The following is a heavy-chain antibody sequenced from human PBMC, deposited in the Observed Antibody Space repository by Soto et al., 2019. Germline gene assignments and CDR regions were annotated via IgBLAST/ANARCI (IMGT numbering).Heavy chain of an antibody. CDR1: GGTFSTYA. CDR2: IIPVLGTT. D-gene: IGHD6-19*01. V-gene: IGHV1-69*08. Sequence: QVQLVQSGAEVKEPGSSVKVSCRASGGTFSTYAVSWVRQAPGQGPEWMGRIIPVLGTTNYAQRFQGRITIIADKATSSAYMEFSSLRSEDTAIYYCATDLAGASSGEFDSWGQGTLVTVSS. J-gene: IGHJ4*02. CDR3: ATDLAGASSGEFDS.